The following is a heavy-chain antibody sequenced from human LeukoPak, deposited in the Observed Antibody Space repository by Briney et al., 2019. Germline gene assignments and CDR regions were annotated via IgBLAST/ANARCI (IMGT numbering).Heavy chain of an antibody. CDR2: MIPIFGIA. Sequence: SVTVSCKASGGTLSSYAISSVRPAPGQGLQWMGRMIPIFGIANYAQTFQSRVTITADTSTSPAYMELSSLTSEDTAVYYCAREVVTTNRNWFTPWGQRTPVTPSS. CDR3: AREVVTTNRNWFTP. D-gene: IGHD4-11*01. J-gene: IGHJ5*02. CDR1: GGTLSSYA. V-gene: IGHV1-69*04.